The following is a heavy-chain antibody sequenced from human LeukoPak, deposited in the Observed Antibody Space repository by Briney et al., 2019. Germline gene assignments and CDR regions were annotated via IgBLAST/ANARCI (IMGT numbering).Heavy chain of an antibody. CDR1: GFTFSSYA. Sequence: PGGSLRLSCAASGFTFSSYAMSWVRQAPGKGLEWASAISGSGGSTYYADSVKGRFTISRDNSKNTLYLQMNSLRAEGTAVYYCAKDKVGSGYDYYYYYMDVWGKGTTVTVSS. V-gene: IGHV3-23*01. J-gene: IGHJ6*03. D-gene: IGHD5-12*01. CDR3: AKDKVGSGYDYYYYYMDV. CDR2: ISGSGGST.